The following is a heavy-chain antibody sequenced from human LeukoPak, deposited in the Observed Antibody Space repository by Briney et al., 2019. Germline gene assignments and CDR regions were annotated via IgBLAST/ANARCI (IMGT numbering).Heavy chain of an antibody. J-gene: IGHJ5*02. Sequence: SETLPLTCAVYGGSFNGYYWSWIRQPPGKGLEWIGEINHSGSTNYNPSLKSRVTISVDTSKNQFSLKLSSVTAADTAVYYCARGYGNYYGSGSYYNRRWFDPWGQGTLVTVSS. CDR3: ARGYGNYYGSGSYYNRRWFDP. CDR2: INHSGST. D-gene: IGHD3-10*01. V-gene: IGHV4-34*01. CDR1: GGSFNGYY.